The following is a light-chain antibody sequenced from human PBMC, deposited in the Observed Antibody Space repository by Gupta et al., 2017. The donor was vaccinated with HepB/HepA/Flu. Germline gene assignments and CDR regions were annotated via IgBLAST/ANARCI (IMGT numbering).Light chain of an antibody. CDR2: DVG. J-gene: IGLJ3*02. Sequence: QSALTQPASVSGSPGQSITISCTGTSSDVGGYNSVSWYQQHPGKPPKLIIYDVGDRPSGVSNRFSGSKSGNTASLTISGLQAEDEADYYCNSYTSTSTRVFGGGTKLTVL. CDR3: NSYTSTSTRV. CDR1: SSDVGGYNS. V-gene: IGLV2-14*03.